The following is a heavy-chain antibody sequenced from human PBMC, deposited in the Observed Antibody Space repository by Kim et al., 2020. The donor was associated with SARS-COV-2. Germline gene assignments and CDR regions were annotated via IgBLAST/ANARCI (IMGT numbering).Heavy chain of an antibody. J-gene: IGHJ4*01. CDR2: IYYSGST. Sequence: SETLSLTCTVSGGSISSYYWSWIRQPPGKGLEWIGYIYYSGSTNYNPSLKSRVTISVDTSKNQFSLKLSSVTAADTAVYYCARAMITFGGVIVIYFDYWG. CDR1: GGSISSYY. V-gene: IGHV4-59*01. D-gene: IGHD3-16*02. CDR3: ARAMITFGGVIVIYFDY.